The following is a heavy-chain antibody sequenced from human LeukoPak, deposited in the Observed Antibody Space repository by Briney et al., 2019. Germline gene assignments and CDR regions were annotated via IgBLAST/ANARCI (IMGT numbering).Heavy chain of an antibody. CDR1: GGTFSSYT. Sequence: GASVKVSCKASGGTFSSYTISWVRQAPGQGLEWMGRIIPILGIANYAQKFQGRVTITADESTSTAYMELSSLRSEDTAVYYCAGEDSSSDRFDYWGQGTLVTVSS. V-gene: IGHV1-69*02. CDR2: IIPILGIA. CDR3: AGEDSSSDRFDY. D-gene: IGHD6-6*01. J-gene: IGHJ4*02.